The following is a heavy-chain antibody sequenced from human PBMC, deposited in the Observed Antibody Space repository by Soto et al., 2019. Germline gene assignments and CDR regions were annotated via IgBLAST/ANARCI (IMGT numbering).Heavy chain of an antibody. CDR1: GFTFSFCA. Sequence: EVQLLESGGGLVQPGGSLRLSCAASGFTFSFCAMNWVGQAPGKGLEWVSSTRGSGGDTYYADSVRGRFTISRDNSKNTLYLQMNSLRVEDTAVYYCVKGHSHSYYYFDYWGQGTLVTVSS. J-gene: IGHJ4*02. D-gene: IGHD1-26*01. CDR2: TRGSGGDT. V-gene: IGHV3-23*01. CDR3: VKGHSHSYYYFDY.